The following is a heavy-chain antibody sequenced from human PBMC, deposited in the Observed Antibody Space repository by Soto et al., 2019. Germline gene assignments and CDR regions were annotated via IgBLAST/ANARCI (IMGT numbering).Heavy chain of an antibody. V-gene: IGHV3-15*07. Sequence: EVQLVESGGGLVKPGGSLRLSCAASGFTFTNAWINWVRQAPGKGLEWVGRIKSKTDGGTTDYAEPVKGRFAISRDDSNNMVYLQMNSLKIEDTAVYYCTRDSYSTIIIVRFDYWGHGTLVTVSS. D-gene: IGHD3-9*01. CDR1: GFTFTNAW. CDR3: TRDSYSTIIIVRFDY. J-gene: IGHJ4*01. CDR2: IKSKTDGGTT.